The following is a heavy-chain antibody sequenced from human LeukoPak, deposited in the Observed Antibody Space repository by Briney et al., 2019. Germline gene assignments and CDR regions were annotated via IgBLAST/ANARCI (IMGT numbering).Heavy chain of an antibody. CDR3: AREGLDY. CDR1: GFTFSSYW. V-gene: IGHV3-7*01. J-gene: IGHJ4*02. CDR2: IKQDGSEK. Sequence: GGSLRLYCAGSGFTFSSYWMSWVRQAPGKGLEWVANIKQDGSEKHYVDSVKGPFTISRDNAKNSLYLQMNSLRAEDTAVYYCAREGLDYWGQGTLVTVSS.